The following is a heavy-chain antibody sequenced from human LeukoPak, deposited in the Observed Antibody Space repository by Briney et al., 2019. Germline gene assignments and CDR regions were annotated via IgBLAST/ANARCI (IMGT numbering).Heavy chain of an antibody. J-gene: IGHJ6*02. Sequence: ASVKVSCKSSGYTFTSYGIIWVRQAPGQGLEWMGWISAYNGNTNYAQKLQGRVTMTTDTSTSTAYLEQRSLRSEDTAVYHCASYHFWRRSGPYYYYYGMDVWGQGTTVTVSS. CDR1: GYTFTSYG. V-gene: IGHV1-18*01. D-gene: IGHD3-3*01. CDR3: ASYHFWRRSGPYYYYYGMDV. CDR2: ISAYNGNT.